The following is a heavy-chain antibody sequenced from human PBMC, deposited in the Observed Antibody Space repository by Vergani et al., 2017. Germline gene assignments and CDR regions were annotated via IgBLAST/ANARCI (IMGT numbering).Heavy chain of an antibody. CDR3: AKDCWVLRYFDWLSNYGMDV. D-gene: IGHD3-9*01. CDR1: GFTFDDYA. J-gene: IGHJ6*02. CDR2: ISGDGGST. Sequence: EVQLVESGGGVVQPGGSLRLSCAASGFTFDDYAMHWVRQAPGKGLEWVSLISGDGGSTYYADSVKGRFTISRDNSKNSLYLQMNSLRTEDTALYYCAKDCWVLRYFDWLSNYGMDVWGQGTTVTVSS. V-gene: IGHV3-43*02.